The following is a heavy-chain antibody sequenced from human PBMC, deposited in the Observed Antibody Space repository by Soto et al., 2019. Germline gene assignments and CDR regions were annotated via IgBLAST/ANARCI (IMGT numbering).Heavy chain of an antibody. Sequence: TLSLTFDVSGGSISTGFFSWNWIRQPPGKGLEWVGYINHSGSTYDNPSLKSRVTMSVNRSKNQFSLNLTSVTAADTAVYFCARGHYRYAMDVWGQGTTVTVSS. J-gene: IGHJ6*02. CDR1: GGSISTGFFS. CDR2: INHSGST. V-gene: IGHV4-30-2*01. CDR3: ARGHYRYAMDV.